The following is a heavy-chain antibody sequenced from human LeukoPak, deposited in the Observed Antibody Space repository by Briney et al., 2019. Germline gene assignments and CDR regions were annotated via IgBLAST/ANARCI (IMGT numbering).Heavy chain of an antibody. CDR2: ISSSTSDI. CDR1: GFTIAVYT. Sequence: GGSLRLSCAASGFTIAVYTINWVRQAPGKGLELLSYISSSTSDIYYADSVKGRFTIFRDNAKNSLFLEMNGLRAEDTAVYYCARITSTSYYFHFMDVWGKGTTVIVSS. CDR3: ARITSTSYYFHFMDV. V-gene: IGHV3-21*06. D-gene: IGHD2/OR15-2a*01. J-gene: IGHJ6*03.